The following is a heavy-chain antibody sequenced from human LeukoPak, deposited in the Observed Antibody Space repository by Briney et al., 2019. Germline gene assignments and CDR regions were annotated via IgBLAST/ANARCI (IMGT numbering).Heavy chain of an antibody. CDR2: IYHSGST. J-gene: IGHJ2*01. Sequence: PSGTLSLTCAVSGGSISSGNWWSWVRQPPGKGLEWIGEIYHSGSTNYNPSLKSRVTISVDKSKNQFSLKLSSVTAADTAVYYCARESSRTGASPWYSDLWGRGTLVTVSS. CDR1: GGSISSGNW. D-gene: IGHD2-8*02. CDR3: ARESSRTGASPWYSDL. V-gene: IGHV4-4*02.